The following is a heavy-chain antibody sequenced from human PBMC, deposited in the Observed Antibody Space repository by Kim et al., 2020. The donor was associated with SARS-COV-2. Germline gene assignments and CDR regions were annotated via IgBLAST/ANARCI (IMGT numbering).Heavy chain of an antibody. CDR1: GGSISSYY. V-gene: IGHV4-59*01. CDR2: IYYSGST. J-gene: IGHJ4*02. CDR3: ARGTHSSSYEYFDY. Sequence: SETLSLTCTVSGGSISSYYWSWIRQPPGKGLEWIGYIYYSGSTNYNPSLKSRVTISVDTSKNQFSLKLSSVTAADTAVYYCARGTHSSSYEYFDYWGQGTLVTVSS. D-gene: IGHD6-6*01.